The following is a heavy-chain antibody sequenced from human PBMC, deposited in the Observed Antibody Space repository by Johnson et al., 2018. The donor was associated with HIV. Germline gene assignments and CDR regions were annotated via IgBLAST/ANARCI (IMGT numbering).Heavy chain of an antibody. CDR2: LTYTGGGT. CDR3: ARAGRGYGFDI. J-gene: IGHJ3*02. CDR1: EFILSASS. Sequence: EKLVESGGGLVQPGGSLRLPCTVSEFILSASSVQWVRQAPGKGLESVSNLTYTGGGTDYASSGEGRFTISRSNSKNTLYLQMGRMRPEDTAVYYCARAGRGYGFDIWGQGTMVTVSS. V-gene: IGHV3-64*01. D-gene: IGHD3-10*01.